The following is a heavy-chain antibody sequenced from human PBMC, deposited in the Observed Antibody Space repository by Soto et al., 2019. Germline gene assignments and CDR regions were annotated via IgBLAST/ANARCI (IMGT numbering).Heavy chain of an antibody. CDR2: IIPIFGTA. CDR3: ARGVAVAGKGNYYYYGMDV. Sequence: SVKVSCKASGGTFSSYAISWVRQAPGQGLEWMGGIIPIFGTANYAQKFQGRVTITADESTGTAYMELSSLRSEDTAVYYCARGVAVAGKGNYYYYGMDVWGQGTTVTVSS. J-gene: IGHJ6*02. CDR1: GGTFSSYA. V-gene: IGHV1-69*13. D-gene: IGHD6-19*01.